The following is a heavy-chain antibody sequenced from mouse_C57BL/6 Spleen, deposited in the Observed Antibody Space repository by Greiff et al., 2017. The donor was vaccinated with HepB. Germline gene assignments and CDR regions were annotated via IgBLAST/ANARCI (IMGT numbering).Heavy chain of an antibody. V-gene: IGHV1-55*01. CDR2: IYPGSGST. Sequence: QVQLQQPGAELVKPGASVKMSCKASGYTFTSYWITWVKQRPGRGLEWIGDIYPGSGSTNYNEKFKSKATLTVDTSSSTAYMQLSSLTSEDSAVYYCARPGSNYPAWFAYWGQGTLVTVSA. CDR1: GYTFTSYW. D-gene: IGHD2-5*01. CDR3: ARPGSNYPAWFAY. J-gene: IGHJ3*01.